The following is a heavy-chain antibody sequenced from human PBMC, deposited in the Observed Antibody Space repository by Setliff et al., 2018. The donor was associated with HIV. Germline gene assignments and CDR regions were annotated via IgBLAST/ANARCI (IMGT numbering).Heavy chain of an antibody. Sequence: ASVKVSCKASGYTFTSYGMSWVRQAPGQGLEWMGWISAYNGNTHYAQKLQGRVTMTTDTSTSTAYMELRSLRSDDTAVYYCARGGGRYYYDSSGYYYLDYWGQGTLVTVSS. V-gene: IGHV1-18*01. CDR2: ISAYNGNT. CDR3: ARGGGRYYYDSSGYYYLDY. D-gene: IGHD3-22*01. CDR1: GYTFTSYG. J-gene: IGHJ4*02.